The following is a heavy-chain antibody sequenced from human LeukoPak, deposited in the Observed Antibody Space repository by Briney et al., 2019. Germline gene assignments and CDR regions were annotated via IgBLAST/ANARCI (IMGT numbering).Heavy chain of an antibody. CDR1: GFIFSSFS. CDR2: ISSSSTYI. Sequence: PGGSLRLSCAASGFIFSSFSMNWVRQVPGKGLEWVSSISSSSTYIFYADSVKGRFYISRDDARNSLYLQMNSLRAEDTAVYYCARDFPSRFGEGFDFWGQGTLVTVSS. CDR3: ARDFPSRFGEGFDF. D-gene: IGHD3-10*01. V-gene: IGHV3-21*01. J-gene: IGHJ5*01.